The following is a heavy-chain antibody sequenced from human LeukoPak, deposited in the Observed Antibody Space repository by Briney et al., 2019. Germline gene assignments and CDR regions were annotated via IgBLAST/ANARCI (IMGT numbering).Heavy chain of an antibody. CDR1: GYTFTSYG. V-gene: IGHV1-18*01. D-gene: IGHD2-15*01. CDR3: ARAHLYCSGGSCWNWFDT. J-gene: IGHJ5*02. Sequence: GASVKVSCKASGYTFTSYGISWVRQAPGQGLEWMGWISAYNGNTNYAQKLQGRVTMTTDTSTSTAYKELRSLRSDDTAVYYCARAHLYCSGGSCWNWFDTWGQGTLVTVSS. CDR2: ISAYNGNT.